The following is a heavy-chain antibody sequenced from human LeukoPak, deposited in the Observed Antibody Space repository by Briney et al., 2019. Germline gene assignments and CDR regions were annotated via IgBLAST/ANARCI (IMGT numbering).Heavy chain of an antibody. J-gene: IGHJ5*02. V-gene: IGHV4-61*02. CDR1: GGFISSGSYY. CDR2: IYTSGST. Sequence: SETLSLTCTVSGGFISSGSYYWSWIRQPAGKGLEWIGRIYTSGSTNYNPSLKSRVTMSVDTSKNQFSLKLSSVTAADTAVYYCARDQVATIWGGNWFDPWGQGTLVTVSS. CDR3: ARDQVATIWGGNWFDP. D-gene: IGHD5-12*01.